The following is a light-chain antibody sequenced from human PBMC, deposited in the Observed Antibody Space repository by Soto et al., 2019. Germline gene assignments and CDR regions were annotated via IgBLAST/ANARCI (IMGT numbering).Light chain of an antibody. J-gene: IGKJ4*01. CDR3: QQLNTYPVT. CDR2: AAS. CDR1: QGISRY. V-gene: IGKV1-9*01. Sequence: IQLTQSPSSLSASVGDSVTSTCRASQGISRYLSWYQQKPRRAPKLLISAASTLQSGVPARFSGSGSGTDFTLSITSLQPEDFATYYCQQLNTYPVTFGGGTKVDIK.